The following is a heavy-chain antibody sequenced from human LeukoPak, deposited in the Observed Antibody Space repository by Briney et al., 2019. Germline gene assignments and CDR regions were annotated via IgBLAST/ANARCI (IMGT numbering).Heavy chain of an antibody. CDR3: ARAGNFSWGEFDS. V-gene: IGHV4-59*11. CDR1: DGSITTHS. D-gene: IGHD3-16*01. Sequence: SEALSLTCSVSDGSITTHSWSWIRPPPGKGLEWIGYIYHRENTKYNPSYNNRVAFSLDESNKQLVLTWRSVSAADTAVYYYARAGNFSWGEFDSWREGTLVIVSS. J-gene: IGHJ5*01. CDR2: IYHRENT.